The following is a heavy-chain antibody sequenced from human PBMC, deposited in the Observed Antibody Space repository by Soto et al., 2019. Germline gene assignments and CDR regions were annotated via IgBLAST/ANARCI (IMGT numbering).Heavy chain of an antibody. CDR2: ISHHGFN. CDR1: GVSVSDYSYQ. D-gene: IGHD7-27*01. CDR3: ARDYWGSLDY. J-gene: IGHJ4*02. V-gene: IGHV4-61*01. Sequence: TLSLTCPVSGVSVSDYSYQWSWIRLPPGKGLEWIGYISHHGFNNYNPSLKSRVTISVSTSNNQFSLNLWSVTAADTAIYYCARDYWGSLDYWGQGTPVTVSS.